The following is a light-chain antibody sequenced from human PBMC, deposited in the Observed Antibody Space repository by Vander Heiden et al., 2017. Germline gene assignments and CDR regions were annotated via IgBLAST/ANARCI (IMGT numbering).Light chain of an antibody. CDR2: GAS. CDR1: QKVSRN. V-gene: IGKV3-15*01. Sequence: EIVMTQSPATLSVSPGEIATLSCRASQKVSRNLSWYQQKHGQAPRLLIYGASTRATGIPARFSGSGSGTEFTLTITSLQSEDFALFYCQQYDNWPRTFGQGTKVEI. CDR3: QQYDNWPRT. J-gene: IGKJ1*01.